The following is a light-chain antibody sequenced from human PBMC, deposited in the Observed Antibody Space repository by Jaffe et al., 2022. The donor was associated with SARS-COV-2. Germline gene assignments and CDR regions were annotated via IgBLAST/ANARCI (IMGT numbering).Light chain of an antibody. CDR3: QQSYSTPWT. CDR2: AAS. V-gene: IGKV1-39*01. CDR1: QSISSY. J-gene: IGKJ1*01. Sequence: DIQMTQSPSSLSASVGDRVTITCRASQSISSYLNWYLQKPGKAPKLLIYAASSLQSGVPSSFSGSGSGTDFTLTISSLQPEDFATYYCQQSYSTPWTFGQGTKVEI.